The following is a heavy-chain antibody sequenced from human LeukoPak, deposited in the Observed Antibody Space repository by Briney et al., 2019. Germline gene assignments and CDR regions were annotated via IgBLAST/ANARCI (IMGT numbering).Heavy chain of an antibody. V-gene: IGHV1-18*01. CDR3: ARSGYSSSWLYYYYYGMDV. Sequence: ASVKVSCKASGYTFTSNGISWVRQAPGQGLEWMGWISTNNGDTKYGKKFQGRVIMTTDTSTSTTYMEVRSLRSEDTAVYYCARSGYSSSWLYYYYYGMDVWGQGTTVTVSS. CDR1: GYTFTSNG. D-gene: IGHD6-13*01. J-gene: IGHJ6*02. CDR2: ISTNNGDT.